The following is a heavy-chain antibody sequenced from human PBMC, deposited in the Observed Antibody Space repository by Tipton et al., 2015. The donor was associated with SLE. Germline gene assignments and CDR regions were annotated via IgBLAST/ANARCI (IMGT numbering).Heavy chain of an antibody. J-gene: IGHJ3*02. V-gene: IGHV4-34*01. CDR1: GGSFSGSY. D-gene: IGHD5-18*01. CDR3: TRRGDTYGYRAFDI. Sequence: TLSLTCAVSGGSFSGSYWSWIRQVPGKGLEWIGEVNDIGGTDYNPSLKSRVTMSVDTSKNQFSLKLSSVTAADTAVYYCTRRGDTYGYRAFDIWGQGTTVSVST. CDR2: VNDIGGT.